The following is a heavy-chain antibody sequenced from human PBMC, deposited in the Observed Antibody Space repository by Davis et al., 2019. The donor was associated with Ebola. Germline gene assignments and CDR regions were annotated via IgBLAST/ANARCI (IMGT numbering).Heavy chain of an antibody. CDR1: GGSISSGGYS. V-gene: IGHV4-30-2*02. CDR3: AGLWFGELLGLDP. CDR2: IYHSGST. J-gene: IGHJ5*02. D-gene: IGHD3-10*01. Sequence: MPSETLSLTCAVSGGSISSGGYSWSWIRQPPGKGLEWIGYIYHSGSTYYNPSLKSRVTISVDTSKNQFSLKLSSVTAADTAVYYCAGLWFGELLGLDPWGQGTLVTVSS.